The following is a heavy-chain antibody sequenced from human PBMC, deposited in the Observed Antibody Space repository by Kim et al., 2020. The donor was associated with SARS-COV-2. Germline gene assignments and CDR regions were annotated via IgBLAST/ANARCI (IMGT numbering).Heavy chain of an antibody. Sequence: YATAVTGRFTISRDNTKNTLYLQMDSLRAEDTAIYYCARGPGYFYYALDVWGQGTTVTVSS. J-gene: IGHJ6*02. CDR3: ARGPGYFYYALDV. V-gene: IGHV3-30*07.